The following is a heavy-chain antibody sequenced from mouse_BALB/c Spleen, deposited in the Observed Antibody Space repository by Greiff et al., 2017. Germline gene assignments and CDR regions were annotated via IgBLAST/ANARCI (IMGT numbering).Heavy chain of an antibody. D-gene: IGHD2-1*01. Sequence: VQLQQSGPGLVQPSQSLSITCTVSGFSLTSYGVHWVRQSPGKGLEWLGVIWSGGSTDYNAAFISRLSISKDNSKSQVFFKMNSLQANDTAIYYCARSLYGNYEGYYAMDYWGQGTSVTVSS. CDR1: GFSLTSYG. CDR3: ARSLYGNYEGYYAMDY. V-gene: IGHV2-2*02. CDR2: IWSGGST. J-gene: IGHJ4*01.